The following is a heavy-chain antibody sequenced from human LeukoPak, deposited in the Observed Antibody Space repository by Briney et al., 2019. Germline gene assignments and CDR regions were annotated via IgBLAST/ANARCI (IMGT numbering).Heavy chain of an antibody. CDR3: ARSEFSNTWPDY. V-gene: IGHV1-2*02. D-gene: IGHD6-13*01. Sequence: ASVTVSCKASGYTFTGYYIHWVRLAPGLGLEWMGWINPNSGGTNYAQKFQGRVTMTRDTSITTAHMELSSLRSDDTAVYYCARSEFSNTWPDYWGQGTLVTVSS. CDR1: GYTFTGYY. J-gene: IGHJ4*02. CDR2: INPNSGGT.